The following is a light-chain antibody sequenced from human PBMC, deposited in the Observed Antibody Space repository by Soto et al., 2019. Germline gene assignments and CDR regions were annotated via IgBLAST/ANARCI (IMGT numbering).Light chain of an antibody. CDR1: SSDVGGYNY. V-gene: IGLV2-14*01. CDR2: EVS. CDR3: SSYTSSSTPYD. J-gene: IGLJ1*01. Sequence: QSALTQPATVSGSPGQTITISCTGTSSDVGGYNYVSWYQQHPGKASKLMIYEVSNRPSGDSNRFSGSKSGNTASLTISGLQAEDEADYYCSSYTSSSTPYDFGTGTKVTVL.